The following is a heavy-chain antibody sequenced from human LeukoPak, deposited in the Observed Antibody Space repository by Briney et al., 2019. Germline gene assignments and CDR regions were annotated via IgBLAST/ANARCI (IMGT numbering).Heavy chain of an antibody. CDR1: GFTFSSYA. J-gene: IGHJ4*02. V-gene: IGHV3-23*01. Sequence: GGSLRLSCAASGFTFSSYAMSWVRQAPGKGLQWVPAISGSGGSTYYADSVKGRFTISRDNSENTLFLQMNSLRAEDTAVYYCAKGTNYGGNWPFDYWGQGTLVTVSS. CDR3: AKGTNYGGNWPFDY. D-gene: IGHD4-23*01. CDR2: ISGSGGST.